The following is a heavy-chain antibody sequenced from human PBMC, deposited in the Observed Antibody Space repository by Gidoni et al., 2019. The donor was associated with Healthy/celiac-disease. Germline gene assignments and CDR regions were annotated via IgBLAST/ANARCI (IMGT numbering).Heavy chain of an antibody. CDR3: ARDLPLEGYTFDI. D-gene: IGHD5-12*01. CDR2: INPNSGGT. J-gene: IGHJ3*02. V-gene: IGHV1-2*04. CDR1: GNTFTDYY. Sequence: QVQLVQSGPEVKTPGASVRVSCKASGNTFTDYYLHWVRQAPGQGLEWMGWINPNSGGTNYAQKFQGWFTMTRDTSISTAYMELRRLRSGDTAIYYCARDLPLEGYTFDIWGQGTMVTVSS.